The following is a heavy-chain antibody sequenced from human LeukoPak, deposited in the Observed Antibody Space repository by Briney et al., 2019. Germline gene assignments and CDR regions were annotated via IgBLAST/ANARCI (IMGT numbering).Heavy chain of an antibody. CDR3: AINGGGDSGYGNFDY. CDR1: GFTFSSYG. D-gene: IGHD5-12*01. Sequence: GRSLRLSCAASGFTFSSYGMHWVRQAPGKGLEWVAVISYDGSKKKYADSVKGRFTISRDNSKNTLFLQMNSLRAEDTAFYYCAINGGGDSGYGNFDYWGQGTLVTVSS. V-gene: IGHV3-30*03. J-gene: IGHJ4*02. CDR2: ISYDGSKK.